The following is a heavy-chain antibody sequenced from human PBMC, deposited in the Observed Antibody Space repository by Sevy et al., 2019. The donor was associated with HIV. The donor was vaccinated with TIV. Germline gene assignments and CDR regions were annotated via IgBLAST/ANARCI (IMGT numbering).Heavy chain of an antibody. V-gene: IGHV5-51*01. J-gene: IGHJ3*02. CDR3: ARHLGGGGSWLYDAFDI. D-gene: IGHD2-15*01. CDR1: GYSFTSSW. Sequence: GESLKISCKGSGYSFTSSWIVWVRQMPGKGLEWMGIIYPGDSDTKYRPSFQGQVTISADKSISTAYLQWSSLKASDTAMYYCARHLGGGGSWLYDAFDIWGQGTMVTVSS. CDR2: IYPGDSDT.